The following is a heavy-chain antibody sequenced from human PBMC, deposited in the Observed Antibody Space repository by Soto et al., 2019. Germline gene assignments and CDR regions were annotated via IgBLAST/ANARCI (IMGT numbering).Heavy chain of an antibody. CDR1: GFTFTTYP. CDR3: AKILTTADYYWYGMDV. V-gene: IGHV3-23*01. CDR2: ISASGDRT. D-gene: IGHD2-21*02. J-gene: IGHJ6*02. Sequence: GSLRLSCAASGFTFTTYPMIWVRQAPGKGLESVSSISASGDRTYYADSVKGRFTISRDNSKNMLYLQMNSLRAEDTAVYYCAKILTTADYYWYGMDVWGQGAAVTVSS.